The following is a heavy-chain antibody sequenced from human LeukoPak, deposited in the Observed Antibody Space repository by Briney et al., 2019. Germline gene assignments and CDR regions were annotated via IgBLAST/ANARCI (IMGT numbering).Heavy chain of an antibody. J-gene: IGHJ5*02. CDR2: IYTSGST. V-gene: IGHV4-61*02. D-gene: IGHD3-22*01. CDR1: GGSVSSGSYY. CDR3: ARGPSPDYYDSSGYDEGWFDP. Sequence: PSETLSLTCTVSGGSVSSGSYYWSWIRQPAGKGLEWIGRIYTSGSTDYNPSLKSRVTISVDTSKNQFSLKLSSVTAADTAVYYCARGPSPDYYDSSGYDEGWFDPWGQGTLVTVSS.